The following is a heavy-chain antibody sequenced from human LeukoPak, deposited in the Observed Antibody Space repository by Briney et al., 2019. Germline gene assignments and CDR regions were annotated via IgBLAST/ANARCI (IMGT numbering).Heavy chain of an antibody. Sequence: SETLSLICTVSGGSISSYYGSWIRQPPGKGLEWIGYISYSGSTNYNPSLNSRVTISVDTSKNQFSLKLSSVTAADTAVYYCASVYGSGSYEVAFDIWGQGTMVTVSS. CDR3: ASVYGSGSYEVAFDI. V-gene: IGHV4-59*01. D-gene: IGHD3-10*01. CDR1: GGSISSYY. J-gene: IGHJ3*02. CDR2: ISYSGST.